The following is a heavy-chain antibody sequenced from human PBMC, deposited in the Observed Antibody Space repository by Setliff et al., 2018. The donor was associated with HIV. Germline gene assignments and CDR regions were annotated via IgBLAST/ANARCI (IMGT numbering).Heavy chain of an antibody. CDR2: ISPNNGAA. CDR1: GYMILGYK. J-gene: IGHJ3*01. D-gene: IGHD6-6*01. CDR3: ARPRVFDSFDV. V-gene: IGHV1-2*06. Sequence: ASVKVSCKAIGYMILGYKMNWVRQAPGQGLEWIGRISPNNGAAEYAPKFQGRVSMTLDTSISTAYLEIPRLTSDDAAVYFCARPRVFDSFDVWGQGAKVTVS.